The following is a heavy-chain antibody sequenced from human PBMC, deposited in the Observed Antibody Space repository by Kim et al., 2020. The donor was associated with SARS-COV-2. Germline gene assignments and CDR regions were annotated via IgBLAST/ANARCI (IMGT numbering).Heavy chain of an antibody. J-gene: IGHJ4*02. CDR3: AMDGSRTIYFFGY. V-gene: IGHV3-53*01. Sequence: FADYVKTRFTISRDTSKNAVFLEMSSLRPEDTAVCYCAMDGSRTIYFFGYWGQGTLVTVSS.